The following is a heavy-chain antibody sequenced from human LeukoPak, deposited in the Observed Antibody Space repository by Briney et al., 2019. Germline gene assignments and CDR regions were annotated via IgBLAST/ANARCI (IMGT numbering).Heavy chain of an antibody. D-gene: IGHD6-13*01. Sequence: SEALSLTCTVSGGSISSSGYYWGWIRQPPGKGLEWIGSIYDSGSTYYNPSLKSRVTMSVDTSKNQFSLKLSSVTAADTAVYYCARDQQLAEPRSFDYWGQGTLVTVSS. CDR2: IYDSGST. J-gene: IGHJ4*02. CDR1: GGSISSSGYY. V-gene: IGHV4-39*02. CDR3: ARDQQLAEPRSFDY.